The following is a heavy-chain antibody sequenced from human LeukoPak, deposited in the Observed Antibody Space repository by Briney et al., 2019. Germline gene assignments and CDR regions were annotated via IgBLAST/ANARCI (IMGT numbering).Heavy chain of an antibody. CDR1: GFIFSGYG. J-gene: IGHJ4*02. CDR3: TKAMATITGPFEY. D-gene: IGHD5-24*01. CDR2: ISFDGNNK. Sequence: PGGSLRLSCTVSGFIFSGYGMNWVRQAPGKGLEWVAVISFDGNNKYYADSVKGRFTISRDNSKNTLCVQMNSLRAEDTAIYYCTKAMATITGPFEYWGQGTLVAVSS. V-gene: IGHV3-30*18.